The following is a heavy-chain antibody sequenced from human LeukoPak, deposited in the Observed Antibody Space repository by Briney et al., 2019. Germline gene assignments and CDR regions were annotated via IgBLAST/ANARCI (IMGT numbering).Heavy chain of an antibody. Sequence: LPGGSLRLSCAASGFTFSSYEMNWVRQAPGKGLEWVSYISSSSSYTNYADSVKGRFTISRDNAKNSLYLQMNSLRAEDTAVYYCARGGWAAAGNDYYYGMDVWGQGTTVTVSS. D-gene: IGHD6-13*01. V-gene: IGHV3-48*03. CDR3: ARGGWAAAGNDYYYGMDV. CDR2: ISSSSSYT. J-gene: IGHJ6*02. CDR1: GFTFSSYE.